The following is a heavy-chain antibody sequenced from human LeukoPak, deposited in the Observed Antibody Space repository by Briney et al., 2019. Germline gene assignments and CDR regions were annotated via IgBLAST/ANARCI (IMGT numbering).Heavy chain of an antibody. CDR2: ISGSGGST. D-gene: IGHD3-22*01. CDR3: AKGASRVVVITRVDY. Sequence: GGSLRLSCAAFGFTFSSYAMSWVRQAPGKGLEWVSAISGSGGSTYYADSVKGRFTISRDNSKNTLYLQMSSLRAEDTAVYYCAKGASRVVVITRVDYWGQGTLVTVSS. J-gene: IGHJ4*02. V-gene: IGHV3-23*01. CDR1: GFTFSSYA.